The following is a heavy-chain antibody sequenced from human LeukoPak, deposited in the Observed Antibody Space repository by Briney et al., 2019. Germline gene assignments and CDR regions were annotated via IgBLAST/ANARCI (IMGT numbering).Heavy chain of an antibody. CDR3: AKAVGSISWSFDY. J-gene: IGHJ4*02. CDR2: IKQDGGEK. Sequence: GGSLRLSCAASGFTFSRYWMSWVRQAPGKGLEWVAIIKQDGGEKYYVDSVKGRFTISRDNSKSTLYLQMDSLRGDDAAVYYCAKAVGSISWSFDYWGQGTLVTVSS. V-gene: IGHV3-7*01. CDR1: GFTFSRYW. D-gene: IGHD6-13*01.